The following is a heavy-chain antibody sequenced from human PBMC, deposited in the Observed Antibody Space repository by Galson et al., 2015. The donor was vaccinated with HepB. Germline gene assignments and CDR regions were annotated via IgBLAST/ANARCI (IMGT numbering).Heavy chain of an antibody. CDR3: ARDPYIFTVTHVFDH. V-gene: IGHV1-46*04. CDR1: GYTFTSYY. Sequence: SVKVSCKASGYTFTSYYMHWVRQAPGQGLEWMGIINPSGGSTSYAQKLQGRVTMTRDTSTSTVYMELSSLRSEDTAVYYCARDPYIFTVTHVFDHWGQGTLVTVSS. J-gene: IGHJ4*02. D-gene: IGHD4-17*01. CDR2: INPSGGST.